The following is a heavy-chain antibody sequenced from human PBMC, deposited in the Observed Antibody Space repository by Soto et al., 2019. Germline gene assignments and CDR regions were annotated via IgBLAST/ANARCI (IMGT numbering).Heavy chain of an antibody. CDR2: IVVGSGNT. CDR1: GFTFTSSA. J-gene: IGHJ5*02. V-gene: IGHV1-58*01. D-gene: IGHD3-3*01. CDR3: AAGRITIFGVVSKFDP. Sequence: WASVKVSCKASGFTFTSSAVQWVRQARGQRLEWIGWIVVGSGNTNYAQKFQERVTITRDMSTSTAYMELSSLRSEDTAVYYCAAGRITIFGVVSKFDPWGQGTLVTVSS.